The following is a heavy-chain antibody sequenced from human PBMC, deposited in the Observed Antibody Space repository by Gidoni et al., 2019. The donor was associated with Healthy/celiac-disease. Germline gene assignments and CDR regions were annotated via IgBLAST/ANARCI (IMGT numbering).Heavy chain of an antibody. D-gene: IGHD3-10*01. V-gene: IGHV4-39*07. CDR2: NYYSGST. CDR3: AKETMEGGYYYGMDV. J-gene: IGHJ6*02. Sequence: QLQLQESGPGLVKPSETLSLTCTVSGGSISSSSYYWGWIRQPPGKGLEWIGSNYYSGSTYYNPSLTSRVTISVDTSKNQFSLKLSSVTAADTAVYYCAKETMEGGYYYGMDVWGQGTTVTVSS. CDR1: GGSISSSSYY.